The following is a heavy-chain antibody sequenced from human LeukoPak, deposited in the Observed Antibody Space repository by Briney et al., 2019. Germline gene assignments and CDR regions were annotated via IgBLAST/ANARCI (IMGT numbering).Heavy chain of an antibody. V-gene: IGHV3-23*01. CDR2: INDSGGST. Sequence: GGSLRLSCAASGLTFSNYAMSWVRQAPGKGLEWVSAINDSGGSTYYADSVKGRFTISRDNSKNTLYLQMNSLRAEDTAVYYCARDFSRGSYKGRDYYMDVWGKGTTVTVSS. D-gene: IGHD1-26*01. CDR1: GLTFSNYA. J-gene: IGHJ6*03. CDR3: ARDFSRGSYKGRDYYMDV.